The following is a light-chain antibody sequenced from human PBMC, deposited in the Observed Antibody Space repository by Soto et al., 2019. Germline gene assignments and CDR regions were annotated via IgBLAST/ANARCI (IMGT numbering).Light chain of an antibody. Sequence: EIVLTQSPGPLSFSPGQRDTLSCRATQSVSSGYLDWYQKKPGQAPRLLIYSASNRDNGIPARFSGSGSGTDVSLTISGLEPEDFAVYYCYQYGSSPYTFGQGTKLEIK. V-gene: IGKV3-20*01. CDR2: SAS. J-gene: IGKJ2*01. CDR3: YQYGSSPYT. CDR1: QSVSSGY.